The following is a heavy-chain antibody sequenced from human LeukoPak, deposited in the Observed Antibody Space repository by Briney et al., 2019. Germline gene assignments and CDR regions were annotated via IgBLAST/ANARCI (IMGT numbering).Heavy chain of an antibody. CDR1: GGTFSSYA. V-gene: IGHV1-69*13. CDR3: ASQYCSSTSCWDY. D-gene: IGHD2-2*01. J-gene: IGHJ4*02. Sequence: GASVKVSCKASGGTFSSYAISWVRQAPGQGLEWMGGIIPIFGTANYAQKFQGRVTITADESTSTAYMELSSLRSEDTAVYYCASQYCSSTSCWDYWGQGTLVTVSS. CDR2: IIPIFGTA.